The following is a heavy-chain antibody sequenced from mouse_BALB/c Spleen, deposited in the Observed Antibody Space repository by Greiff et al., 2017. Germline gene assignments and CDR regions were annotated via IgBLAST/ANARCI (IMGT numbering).Heavy chain of an antibody. CDR3: ASEDTGRAMDY. V-gene: IGHV1-69*02. CDR2: IDPSDSYT. J-gene: IGHJ4*01. D-gene: IGHD3-3*01. Sequence: QVQLQQPGAELVKPGASVKLSCKASGYTFTSYWMHWVKQRPGQGLEWIGEIDPSDSYTNYNQKFKGKATLTVDKSSSTAYMQLSSLTSEDSAVYYCASEDTGRAMDYWGQGTSVTVSS. CDR1: GYTFTSYW.